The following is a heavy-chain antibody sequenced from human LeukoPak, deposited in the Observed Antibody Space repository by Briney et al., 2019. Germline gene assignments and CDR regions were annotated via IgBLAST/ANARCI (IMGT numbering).Heavy chain of an antibody. D-gene: IGHD3-22*01. J-gene: IGHJ4*02. CDR2: ISSGSSYI. V-gene: IGHV3-21*01. CDR1: GFTFSSYT. Sequence: TGGSLRLSCAASGFTFSSYTMNWVRQAPGKGLEWVSSISSGSSYIFYADSVKGRFTISRDNAKNSLYLQMISLRAEDTAVYYCARHAAHYYDSSGYHSPFDYWGQGTLVTVSS. CDR3: ARHAAHYYDSSGYHSPFDY.